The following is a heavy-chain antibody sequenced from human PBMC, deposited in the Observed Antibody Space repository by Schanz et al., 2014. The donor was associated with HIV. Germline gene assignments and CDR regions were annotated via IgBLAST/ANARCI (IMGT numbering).Heavy chain of an antibody. D-gene: IGHD6-13*01. V-gene: IGHV1-2*02. Sequence: QVQLVQSGAEVKKPGASVKVSCKASGDTFTGDFMHWVRQAPGQGLEWMGWINPNSGGTKYAEKFQGRVTMTRDTSISTAYMELSRLRSDDTAVYYCASDLSVYSSSSSVWGQGTTVTVSS. CDR3: ASDLSVYSSSSSV. CDR1: GDTFTGDF. CDR2: INPNSGGT. J-gene: IGHJ6*02.